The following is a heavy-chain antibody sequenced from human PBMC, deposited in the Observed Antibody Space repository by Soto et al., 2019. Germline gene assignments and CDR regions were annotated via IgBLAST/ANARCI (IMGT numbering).Heavy chain of an antibody. Sequence: XGSLRLSCVASGFTFSTYGIHWVRQAPGKGLEWVGVISSDGETKYYADSVKGRFTISRDNSKNTMYLQMASLRPEDTAVYYCAKEVEVAGDLDYWGHGTLVTVSS. CDR2: ISSDGETK. CDR1: GFTFSTYG. V-gene: IGHV3-30*18. CDR3: AKEVEVAGDLDY. D-gene: IGHD6-19*01. J-gene: IGHJ4*01.